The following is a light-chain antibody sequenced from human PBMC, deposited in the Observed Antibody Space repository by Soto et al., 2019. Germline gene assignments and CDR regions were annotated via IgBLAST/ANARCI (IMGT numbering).Light chain of an antibody. V-gene: IGLV2-23*01. J-gene: IGLJ7*01. CDR2: EDS. Sequence: QSVLTQPASVSGSPGQSITISCTGASSDVGSFNRVSWYQHHPSKAPKLMIYEDSKRPSGVSNRFSGSRSGNTASLTISGLQAEDEADYYCCSYAGSGTWVFGGGTQLTVL. CDR3: CSYAGSGTWV. CDR1: SSDVGSFNR.